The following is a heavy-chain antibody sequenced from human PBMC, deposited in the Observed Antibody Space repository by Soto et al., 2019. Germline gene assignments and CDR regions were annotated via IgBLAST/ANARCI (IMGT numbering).Heavy chain of an antibody. Sequence: PSETLSLTCTVSGGSISCSSYYWGWIRQPPGKGQEWNGSIYYSGHTYYNPSIISRVTIPVDTSKNQFSLRLSSVTAADTAVYYCARLKMCGVVIMSPYYYGMDVWGQGTTVTVSS. CDR3: ARLKMCGVVIMSPYYYGMDV. J-gene: IGHJ6*01. V-gene: IGHV4-39*01. CDR2: IYYSGHT. CDR1: GGSISCSSYY. D-gene: IGHD3-3*01.